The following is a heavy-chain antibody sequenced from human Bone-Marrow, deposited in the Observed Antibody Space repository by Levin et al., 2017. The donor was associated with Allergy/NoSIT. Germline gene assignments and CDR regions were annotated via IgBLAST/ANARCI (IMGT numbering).Heavy chain of an antibody. CDR1: GGTFSSYA. CDR2: IIPIFGTA. Sequence: KISCKASGGTFSSYAISWVRQAPGQGLEWMGGIIPIFGTANYAQKFQGRVTITADESTSTAYMELSSLRSEDTAVYYCARGGGVRLGELSRDAFDIWGQGTMVTVSS. D-gene: IGHD3-16*02. CDR3: ARGGGVRLGELSRDAFDI. J-gene: IGHJ3*02. V-gene: IGHV1-69*01.